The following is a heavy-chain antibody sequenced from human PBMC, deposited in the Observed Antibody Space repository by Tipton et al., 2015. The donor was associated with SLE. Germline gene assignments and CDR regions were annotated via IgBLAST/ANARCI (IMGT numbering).Heavy chain of an antibody. V-gene: IGHV4-4*07. CDR1: GVSISSSY. CDR2: IYTSGAT. D-gene: IGHD5-12*01. J-gene: IGHJ4*02. CDR3: ARLEYSGYDGPLY. Sequence: TLSLTCNVSGVSISSSYWSWIRQPAGKGLEWIGRIYTSGATDDNPSLKSRVTMSVDMSKNEFYLKLTSVTAADTAVYYCARLEYSGYDGPLYWGQGTLVTVSS.